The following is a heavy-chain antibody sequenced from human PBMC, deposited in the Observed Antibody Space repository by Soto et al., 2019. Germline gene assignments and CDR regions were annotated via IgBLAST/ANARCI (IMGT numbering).Heavy chain of an antibody. J-gene: IGHJ4*02. Sequence: QVQLVQSGAEVKKPGSSVKFSCKASGGTGSSYAISWVRQVPGQGLEWMGGIIPIFGTANYAPKFQGRVTITADESTSTAYMELSSLRSEDTAVYDCARAASGPSYSYSSGYFPPGIFDYWGQGTQVTVPS. V-gene: IGHV1-69*01. D-gene: IGHD3-22*01. CDR1: GGTGSSYA. CDR3: ARAASGPSYSYSSGYFPPGIFDY. CDR2: IIPIFGTA.